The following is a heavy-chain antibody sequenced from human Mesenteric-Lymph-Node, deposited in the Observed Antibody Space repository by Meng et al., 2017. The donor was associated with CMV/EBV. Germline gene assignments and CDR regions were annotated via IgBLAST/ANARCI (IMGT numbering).Heavy chain of an antibody. J-gene: IGHJ4*02. Sequence: GESLKISCASSEFDFRNYAMSWVRQAPGKGLEWVSVVYGGDGNTYYADSVKGRFTISRDSSKKTLYLQMNNLRAEDTAVYYCAKLLGAARRFDFWGQGTLVTVSS. CDR1: EFDFRNYA. CDR3: AKLLGAARRFDF. V-gene: IGHV3-23*03. CDR2: VYGGDGNT. D-gene: IGHD6-6*01.